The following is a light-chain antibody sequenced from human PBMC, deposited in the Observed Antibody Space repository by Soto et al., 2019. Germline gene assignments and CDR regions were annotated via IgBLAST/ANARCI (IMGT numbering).Light chain of an antibody. CDR2: DAS. CDR1: QSVISY. CDR3: QQRSNWPPIT. J-gene: IGKJ5*01. V-gene: IGKV3-11*01. Sequence: DIVLTQSPATLSLSPGERATLSCRASQSVISYLAWYQQKPGQAPRLLIYDASNRATGIPARFSGSGSGTDFTLTIISLEPEDFAVYYCQQRSNWPPITFGQGTRLEIK.